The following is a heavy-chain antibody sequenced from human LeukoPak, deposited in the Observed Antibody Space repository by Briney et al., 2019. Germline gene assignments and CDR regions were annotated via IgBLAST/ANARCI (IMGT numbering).Heavy chain of an antibody. CDR2: ISYDGSNK. CDR1: GFTFSSYA. V-gene: IGHV3-30-3*01. D-gene: IGHD6-13*01. J-gene: IGHJ4*02. CDR3: ASFTLNLSWYYFDY. Sequence: GGSLRLSCAASGFTFSSYAMHWVRQAPGKGLEWVAVISYDGSNKYYADSVKGRFTISRDNSKNRLYLQMNSLRAEDTAVYYCASFTLNLSWYYFDYWGQGTLVTVSS.